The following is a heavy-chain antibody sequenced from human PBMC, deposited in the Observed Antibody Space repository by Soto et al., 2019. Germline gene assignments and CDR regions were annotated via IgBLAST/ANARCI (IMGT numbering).Heavy chain of an antibody. Sequence: GGSLRLSCAASGFTFSSYSMNWVRQAPGKGLEWVSSISSSSSYIYYADSVKGRFTISRDNAKNSLYLQMNSLRAEDTAVYYCARVQGGYYYMDVWGKGTTVTVSS. CDR2: ISSSSSYI. V-gene: IGHV3-21*01. J-gene: IGHJ6*03. D-gene: IGHD1-1*01. CDR1: GFTFSSYS. CDR3: ARVQGGYYYMDV.